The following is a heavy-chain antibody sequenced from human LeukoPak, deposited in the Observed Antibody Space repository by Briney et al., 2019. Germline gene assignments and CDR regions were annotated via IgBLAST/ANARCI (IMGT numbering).Heavy chain of an antibody. J-gene: IGHJ6*04. Sequence: GGSLRLSCAASGFTFSSYAMHWVRQAPGKGLEWVAVISYDGSNKYYADSVKGRFTISRDNSKNTLYLQMNSLRAEDTAVYYCARDKYSSSWPYGMDVWGKGTTVTVSS. V-gene: IGHV3-30*04. CDR3: ARDKYSSSWPYGMDV. CDR2: ISYDGSNK. D-gene: IGHD6-13*01. CDR1: GFTFSSYA.